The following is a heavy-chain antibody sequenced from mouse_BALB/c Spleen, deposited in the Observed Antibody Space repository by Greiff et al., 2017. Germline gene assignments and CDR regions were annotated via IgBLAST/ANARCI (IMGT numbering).Heavy chain of an antibody. CDR2: VNPYNGGT. CDR3: ARFGNYVPFDY. CDR1: GYTFTDYY. Sequence: VQLQQSGPELVKPGASVKMSCKASGYTFTDYYMDWVKQSHGESFEWIGRVNPYNGGTSYNQKFKGKATLTVDKSSSTAYMELNSLTSEDSAVYYCARFGNYVPFDYWGQGTTLTVSS. D-gene: IGHD2-1*01. V-gene: IGHV1-19*01. J-gene: IGHJ2*01.